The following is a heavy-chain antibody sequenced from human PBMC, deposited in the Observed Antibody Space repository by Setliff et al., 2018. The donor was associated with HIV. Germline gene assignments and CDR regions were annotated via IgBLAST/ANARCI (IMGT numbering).Heavy chain of an antibody. D-gene: IGHD5-18*01. CDR3: GVGAFEGHSYGWVERYFDY. Sequence: SLRLSCTTSGFNFGDYGMSWVRQAPGKGLEWVSFIRNKDYGETTEYAASVKGRFTISRDDSNSIAYLQMSSLTTEDTAVYYCGVGAFEGHSYGWVERYFDYWGQGTLVTVSS. V-gene: IGHV3-49*04. CDR2: IRNKDYGETT. J-gene: IGHJ4*02. CDR1: GFNFGDYG.